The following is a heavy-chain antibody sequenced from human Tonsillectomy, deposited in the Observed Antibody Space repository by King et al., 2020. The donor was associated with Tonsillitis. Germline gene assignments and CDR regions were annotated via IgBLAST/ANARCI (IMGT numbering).Heavy chain of an antibody. Sequence: QVQLVESGGGVVQPGRSLRLSCAASGFTFMSYAMHWVRQAPGKGLEWVAVISYDVSNKYYADSVKGRFPISRDNSKNTLYLQMNSLRAEDTAVYYCARRRWLQGVSPFDYWGQGTLVTVSS. V-gene: IGHV3-30-3*01. CDR1: GFTFMSYA. CDR2: ISYDVSNK. D-gene: IGHD5-24*01. J-gene: IGHJ4*02. CDR3: ARRRWLQGVSPFDY.